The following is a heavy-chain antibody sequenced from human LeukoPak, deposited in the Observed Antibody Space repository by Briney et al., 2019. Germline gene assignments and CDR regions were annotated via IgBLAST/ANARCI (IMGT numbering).Heavy chain of an antibody. D-gene: IGHD5-12*01. Sequence: SETLSLTCTVSGYSISSGYYWSWIRQPPGKGLEWIGSIFHTGSTYHNPSLKSRVTISVDTSKNQFSLKLNCVTAADTAVYYCARDRDIVATILDYWGQGTLVTVSS. J-gene: IGHJ4*02. V-gene: IGHV4-38-2*02. CDR2: IFHTGST. CDR1: GYSISSGYY. CDR3: ARDRDIVATILDY.